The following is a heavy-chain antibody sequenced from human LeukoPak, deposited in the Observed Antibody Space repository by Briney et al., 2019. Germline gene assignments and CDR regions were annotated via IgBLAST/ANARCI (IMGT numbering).Heavy chain of an antibody. CDR2: INHSGST. CDR3: ASWRAPREYFDL. V-gene: IGHV4-34*01. Sequence: PSETLSLTCAVYGGSFSGYYWSWIRQPPGKGLEWIGEINHSGSTNYNPSLKSRVTISVDTSKNQFSLKLSSVTAADTAVYYCASWRAPREYFDLWGRGTLVTVSS. J-gene: IGHJ2*01. CDR1: GGSFSGYY. D-gene: IGHD1-1*01.